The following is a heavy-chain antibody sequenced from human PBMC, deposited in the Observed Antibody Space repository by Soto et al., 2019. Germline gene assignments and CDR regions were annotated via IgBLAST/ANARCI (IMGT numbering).Heavy chain of an antibody. CDR2: ITPFNGNT. V-gene: IGHV1-45*02. CDR3: ARSAEEDYAFDS. Sequence: SVQVSCKASGYTFTDRYLPSARQAPGQALEWMGWITPFNGNTNYAQKFQDRVTITRARSMSTAYMELSSLLSEATAMYYCARSAEEDYAFDSRGQGKPVT. CDR1: GYTFTDRY. D-gene: IGHD3-16*01. J-gene: IGHJ5*01.